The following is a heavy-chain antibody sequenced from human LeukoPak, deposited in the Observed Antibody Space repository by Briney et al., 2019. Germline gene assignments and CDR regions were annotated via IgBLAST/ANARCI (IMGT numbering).Heavy chain of an antibody. V-gene: IGHV1-2*02. CDR2: INPNSGGT. J-gene: IGHJ5*02. CDR3: ARAKGVNTRAWFDP. CDR1: GFTFSDYY. D-gene: IGHD1/OR15-1a*01. Sequence: GASVKVSCKASGFTFSDYYMHWVRQAPGQGHEWMGWINPNSGGTNYAQKFQGRVTTTRDTSISKAYMQLSRLRSDDTAVYYCARAKGVNTRAWFDPWGQGTLVTVSS.